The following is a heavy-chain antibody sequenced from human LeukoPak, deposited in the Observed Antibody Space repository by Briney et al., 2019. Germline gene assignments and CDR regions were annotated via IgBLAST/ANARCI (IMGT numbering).Heavy chain of an antibody. J-gene: IGHJ4*02. D-gene: IGHD3-10*01. CDR2: IYYSGST. V-gene: IGHV4-59*01. Sequence: SETLSLTCTVSGGSINTYYWSWIRQPPGKGLERTGYIYYSGSTNYKPSLKSRVIILVDTSKNQFSLKLSSVTAADTAVYYCARSRATMVRGSPNWNFDCWGQGILVTVSS. CDR1: GGSINTYY. CDR3: ARSRATMVRGSPNWNFDC.